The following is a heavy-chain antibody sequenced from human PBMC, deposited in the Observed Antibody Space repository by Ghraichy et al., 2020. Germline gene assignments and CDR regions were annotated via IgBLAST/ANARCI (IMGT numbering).Heavy chain of an antibody. J-gene: IGHJ4*02. Sequence: GESLNISCAASGFNFRSYAMSWVRQAPGKGLEWVTGFGGDPRITYYADSVKGRFTISRDNSRNTLYLQMNGLRVEDTALYYCAKEGQIGVAGFDCWGQGTRVTVSS. V-gene: IGHV3-23*01. CDR1: GFNFRSYA. CDR2: FGGDPRIT. CDR3: AKEGQIGVAGFDC. D-gene: IGHD6-19*01.